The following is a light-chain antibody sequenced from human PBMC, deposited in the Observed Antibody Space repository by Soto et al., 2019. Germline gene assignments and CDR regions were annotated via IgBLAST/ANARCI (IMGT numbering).Light chain of an antibody. J-gene: IGLJ2*01. CDR2: YSSDSDK. CDR1: SDINVGSYN. CDR3: MIWPSDLVV. V-gene: IGLV5-37*01. Sequence: QPVLTQPPSSSASPGESARLTCTLPSDINVGSYNIYWYQQKPGRPPRYLLYYSSDSDKGQGSGVPSRFSGSKDASAHTGILLISGLPYEDEADYYCMIWPSDLVVFGGGTKLTVL.